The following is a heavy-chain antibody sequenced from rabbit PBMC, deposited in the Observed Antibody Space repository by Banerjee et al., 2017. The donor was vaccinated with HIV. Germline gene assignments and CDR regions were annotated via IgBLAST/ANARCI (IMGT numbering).Heavy chain of an antibody. D-gene: IGHD4-1*01. CDR2: INSSSGNT. Sequence: QEQLEESGGDLVKPGASLTLTCTASGFTLSSYWICWVRQAPGKGLEWIACINSSSGNTVYASWAKGRFTISKTSSTTVTLQMTSLTAADTATYFCARDLAGVIGWNFNLWGQGTLVTVS. J-gene: IGHJ4*01. CDR3: ARDLAGVIGWNFNL. CDR1: GFTLSSYW. V-gene: IGHV1S45*01.